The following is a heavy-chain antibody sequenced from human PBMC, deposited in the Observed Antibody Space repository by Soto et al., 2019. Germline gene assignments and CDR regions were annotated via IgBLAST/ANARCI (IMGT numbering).Heavy chain of an antibody. CDR2: INPDGSAK. J-gene: IGHJ4*02. V-gene: IGHV3-7*01. CDR1: GFTFSTSW. CDR3: SRYLDF. Sequence: PVGSLRLSCAASGFTFSTSWMDWVRQTPGKGLEWVANINPDGSAKNYVDSVKGRFTISRDNAKNSLFLQMSSLTAEDSGLHFCSRYLDFWGQGTLVTVSS.